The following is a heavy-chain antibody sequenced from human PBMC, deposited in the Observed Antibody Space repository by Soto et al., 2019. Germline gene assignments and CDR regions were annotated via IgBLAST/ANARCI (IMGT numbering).Heavy chain of an antibody. CDR3: PRAHAPGRSPHYYGMDV. CDR2: TSYDGSDN. J-gene: IGHJ6*02. V-gene: IGHV3-30-3*01. D-gene: IGHD2-15*01. Sequence: QVLLVESGGGVVQPGRSLRLSCAASGFTFTSYAMHWVRQAPGKGLEWVASTSYDGSDNYYADSVKGRFTISRDNSKNMLYLQMSNLRPEDTAVYYCPRAHAPGRSPHYYGMDVWGLGTTVIVSS. CDR1: GFTFTSYA.